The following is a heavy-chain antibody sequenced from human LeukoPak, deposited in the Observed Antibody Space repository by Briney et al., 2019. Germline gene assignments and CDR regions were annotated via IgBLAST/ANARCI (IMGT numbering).Heavy chain of an antibody. CDR2: IYYSGST. D-gene: IGHD3-3*01. V-gene: IGHV4-59*08. Sequence: SETLSLTCTVSGGSISSYYWSWIRQPPGKGLEWIGYIYYSGSTNYNPSLKSRVTISVDTSKNQFSLKLSSVTAADTAVYYCARHGGYDFWSGYYTGSYYYYMDVWGKGTTVTVSS. CDR1: GGSISSYY. J-gene: IGHJ6*03. CDR3: ARHGGYDFWSGYYTGSYYYYMDV.